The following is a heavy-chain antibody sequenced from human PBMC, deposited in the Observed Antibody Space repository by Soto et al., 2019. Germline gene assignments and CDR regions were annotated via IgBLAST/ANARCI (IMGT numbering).Heavy chain of an antibody. J-gene: IGHJ6*02. CDR3: ASGGYDHYYYYYGMDV. Sequence: SETLSLTCTVSGGSISSYYWNWIRQPPGKGLEWIGYIYYSGSTNYNPSLKSRVTISVNTSKNQFSLKLTSVTAADTAVYYCASGGYDHYYYYYGMDVWGQGNTVTVSS. CDR1: GGSISSYY. CDR2: IYYSGST. V-gene: IGHV4-59*01. D-gene: IGHD5-12*01.